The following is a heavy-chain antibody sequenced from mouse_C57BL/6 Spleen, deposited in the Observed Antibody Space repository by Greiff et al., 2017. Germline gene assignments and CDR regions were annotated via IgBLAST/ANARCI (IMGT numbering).Heavy chain of an antibody. CDR3: TRESGTGYYFDY. J-gene: IGHJ2*01. CDR1: GFTFSSYA. Sequence: EVHLVESGEGLVKPGGSLKLSCAASGFTFSSYAMSWVRQTPEKRLEWVAYISSGGDYIYYADTVKGRFTISRDNARNTLYLQMSSLKSEDTAMYYCTRESGTGYYFDYWGQGTTLTVSS. V-gene: IGHV5-9-1*02. CDR2: ISSGGDYI. D-gene: IGHD4-1*01.